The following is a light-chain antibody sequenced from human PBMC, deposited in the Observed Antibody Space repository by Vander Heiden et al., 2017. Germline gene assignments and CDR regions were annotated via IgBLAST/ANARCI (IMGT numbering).Light chain of an antibody. V-gene: IGLV2-14*03. CDR2: DVS. CDR3: SSYTASSTWV. J-gene: IGLJ3*02. Sequence: QSALTQPASVSGSPGQSITISCTGSRSDIGAYNYVSWYQQHPGKAPKLVIYDVSHRPSGVSSCFSGAKSGNTASLTISGLQAEDEADYYCSSYTASSTWVFGGGTKLTVL. CDR1: RSDIGAYNY.